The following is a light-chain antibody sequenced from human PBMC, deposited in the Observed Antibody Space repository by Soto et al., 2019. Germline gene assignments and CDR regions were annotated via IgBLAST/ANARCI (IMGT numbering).Light chain of an antibody. CDR3: QQAYSFPIT. Sequence: DIQITQSPSSVSASVGDRVTITCRASQGISSWLAWYQQKPGKAPKFLIYAASTLQIGAPSRFSGNASGTEFTLNISNLQPEAFATSYFQQAYSFPITFGQGTRLEIK. J-gene: IGKJ5*01. CDR1: QGISSW. CDR2: AAS. V-gene: IGKV1-12*01.